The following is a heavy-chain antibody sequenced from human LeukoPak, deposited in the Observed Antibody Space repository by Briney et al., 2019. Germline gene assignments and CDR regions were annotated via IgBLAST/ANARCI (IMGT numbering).Heavy chain of an antibody. D-gene: IGHD3-22*01. CDR2: ISWNSGSI. CDR1: GFTFEAYA. J-gene: IGHJ3*02. CDR3: ARTPSGDSSGYYTDSFNI. Sequence: GGSLRLSCAASGFTFEAYAMHWVRQAPGKGLEWVSGISWNSGSIGYADPVKGRFTISRDNAKNSLNLQMNSLRAEDTALYYCARTPSGDSSGYYTDSFNIWGQGTMVTVSS. V-gene: IGHV3-9*01.